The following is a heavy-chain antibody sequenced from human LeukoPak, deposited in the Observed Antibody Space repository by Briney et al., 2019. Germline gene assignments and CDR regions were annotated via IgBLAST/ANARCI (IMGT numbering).Heavy chain of an antibody. D-gene: IGHD2-2*01. J-gene: IGHJ6*04. Sequence: GRSLRLSCAASGFTFSSYGMHWVRQAPGKGLEWVAVISYDGSNKYYADSVKGRFTISRDNSKNTLYLQMNSLRAEDTAVYYCAKDRGVPVARGSYYYYGMDVWGKGTTVTVSS. CDR1: GFTFSSYG. CDR3: AKDRGVPVARGSYYYYGMDV. CDR2: ISYDGSNK. V-gene: IGHV3-30*18.